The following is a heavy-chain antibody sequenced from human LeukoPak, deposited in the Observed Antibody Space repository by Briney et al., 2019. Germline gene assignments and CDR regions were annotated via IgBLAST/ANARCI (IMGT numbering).Heavy chain of an antibody. CDR2: INAYNGDT. D-gene: IGHD3-10*01. CDR1: GYTFTSYG. Sequence: ASVKVSCKASGYTFTSYGISWVRQAPGQGLEWMGWINAYNGDTNFARMLQGRVTMTTDTSTSTAYMELRSLRSDDTAVYYCARDGSGTWDDYWGQGTLVTVSS. V-gene: IGHV1-18*01. J-gene: IGHJ4*02. CDR3: ARDGSGTWDDY.